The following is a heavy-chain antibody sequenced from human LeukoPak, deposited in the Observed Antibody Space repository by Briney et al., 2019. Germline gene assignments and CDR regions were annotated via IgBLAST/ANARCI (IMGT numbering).Heavy chain of an antibody. D-gene: IGHD1-26*01. Sequence: ASVKVSCKASGGTFSSYAITWVRQAPGQGLEWMGWISAYNGNTKHAQKFQGRISMTTDTSTNTAYMELRSLTSDDTAVYYCAGSMYSGSYNEDYWGQGTLVTVSS. V-gene: IGHV1-18*01. CDR2: ISAYNGNT. CDR3: AGSMYSGSYNEDY. J-gene: IGHJ4*02. CDR1: GGTFSSYA.